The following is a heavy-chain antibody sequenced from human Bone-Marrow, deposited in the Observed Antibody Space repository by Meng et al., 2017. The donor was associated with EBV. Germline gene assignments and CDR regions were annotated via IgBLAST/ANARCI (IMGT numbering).Heavy chain of an antibody. V-gene: IGHV4-30-2*01. CDR3: ASSDCSSTSCYPRY. Sequence: LQLQVPGYGLGNPYQTLSLPCAVSGGSISSGGYSWSWIRQPPGKGLEWIGYIYHSGSTYYNPSLKSRVTISVDRSKNQFSLKLSSVTAADTAVYYCASSDCSSTSCYPRYWGQGTLVTVSS. CDR1: GGSISSGGYS. D-gene: IGHD2-2*01. J-gene: IGHJ4*02. CDR2: IYHSGST.